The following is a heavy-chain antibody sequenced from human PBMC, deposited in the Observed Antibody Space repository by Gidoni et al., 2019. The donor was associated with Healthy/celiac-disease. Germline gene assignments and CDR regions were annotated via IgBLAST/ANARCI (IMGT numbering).Heavy chain of an antibody. J-gene: IGHJ4*02. Sequence: QVQLVQSGAEVKKPRASVQVSCTVAGYPLTELSMHWVRQAPGQGREWRGGFDPEDGETSDAQKFQGRVTMTEDTSTDTAYMELSSLISEDTAVYYCATAVDSGYDWVRDWGQGTLVTVSS. CDR1: GYPLTELS. CDR2: FDPEDGET. D-gene: IGHD5-12*01. V-gene: IGHV1-24*01. CDR3: ATAVDSGYDWVRD.